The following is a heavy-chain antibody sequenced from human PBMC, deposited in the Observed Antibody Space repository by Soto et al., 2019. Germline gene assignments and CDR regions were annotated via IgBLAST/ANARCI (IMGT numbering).Heavy chain of an antibody. D-gene: IGHD3-10*01. CDR3: GKGSDGSGSRGYLDA. CDR1: GITFRTYA. Sequence: TGGSLRLSCAASGITFRTYAMAWVRQAPGKGPEWISSVSGSATSTFYADSVKGRFTISRDNSKSTVFLQMNSLRAEDTAVYYCGKGSDGSGSRGYLDAWGQGTLVTVSS. V-gene: IGHV3-23*01. CDR2: VSGSATST. J-gene: IGHJ5*02.